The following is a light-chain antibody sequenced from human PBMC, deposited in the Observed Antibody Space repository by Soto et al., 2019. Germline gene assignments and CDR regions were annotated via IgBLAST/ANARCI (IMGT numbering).Light chain of an antibody. V-gene: IGKV4-1*01. J-gene: IGKJ1*01. CDR1: HSLFFASRNKDY. Sequence: DVVMTQSPDSLAVSLGERATSSCKSSHSLFFASRNKDYLAWYQQKPGQPPKLLISWSSTRESGVPDRFSGSGSGTDFTLTITNLQAEDVAVYYCLQYFSSPRTFGQGTKVDIK. CDR3: LQYFSSPRT. CDR2: WSS.